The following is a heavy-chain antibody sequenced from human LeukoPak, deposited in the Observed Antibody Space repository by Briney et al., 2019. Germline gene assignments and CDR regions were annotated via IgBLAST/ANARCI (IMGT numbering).Heavy chain of an antibody. CDR2: ISGSASST. Sequence: GGSLRLSCAASGFTFSSYGMHWVRQAPGKGLEWVSAISGSASSTYHADSVKGRFTISRDNSKNTLYLQMNSLRAEDTAVYYCATGAVAGRGFDYWGQGTLVTVSS. CDR3: ATGAVAGRGFDY. V-gene: IGHV3-23*01. J-gene: IGHJ4*02. D-gene: IGHD6-19*01. CDR1: GFTFSSYG.